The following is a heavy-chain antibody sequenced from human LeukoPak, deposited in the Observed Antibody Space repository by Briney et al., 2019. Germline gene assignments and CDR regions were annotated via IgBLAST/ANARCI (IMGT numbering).Heavy chain of an antibody. CDR1: GGSISSSSYY. CDR3: ARHANIVVEVAANFFDY. CDR2: IYYSGST. Sequence: SETLSLTCTVSGGSISSSSYYWGWIRQPPGKGLEWIGSIYYSGSTYYNPSLKSRVTISVDTSKNQFSLKLSSVTAADTAVYYCARHANIVVEVAANFFDYWGQGTLVTVSS. D-gene: IGHD2-15*01. J-gene: IGHJ4*02. V-gene: IGHV4-39*01.